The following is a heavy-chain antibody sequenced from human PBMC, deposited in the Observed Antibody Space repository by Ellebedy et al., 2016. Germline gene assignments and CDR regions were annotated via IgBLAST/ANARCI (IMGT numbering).Heavy chain of an antibody. CDR3: VTPGGYVGAFDQ. J-gene: IGHJ4*02. D-gene: IGHD2-15*01. Sequence: GESLKISCAASGLSFSDAWMNWVRQAPGKGLEWVALIKSKTNGGTTDYAPPVKGRFSISRDDSEDTLYLQMNSLRTEDTAVYYCVTPGGYVGAFDQWGQGTLVIVSS. V-gene: IGHV3-15*07. CDR2: IKSKTNGGTT. CDR1: GLSFSDAW.